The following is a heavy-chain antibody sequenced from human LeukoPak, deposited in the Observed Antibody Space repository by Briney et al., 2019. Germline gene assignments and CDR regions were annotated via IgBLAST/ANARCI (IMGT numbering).Heavy chain of an antibody. D-gene: IGHD3-22*01. CDR3: TTVRYDSSGYYSYFDY. V-gene: IGHV4-59*01. J-gene: IGHJ4*02. CDR1: GGSISGYY. CDR2: IYYSGST. Sequence: YPSETLSLTCTVSGGSISGYYWSWIRRPSGKGLEWIGYIYYSGSTNYNPSLKSRVTISVDTSKNQYSLELSSVTAADTAVYYCTTVRYDSSGYYSYFDYWGQGTLVTVSS.